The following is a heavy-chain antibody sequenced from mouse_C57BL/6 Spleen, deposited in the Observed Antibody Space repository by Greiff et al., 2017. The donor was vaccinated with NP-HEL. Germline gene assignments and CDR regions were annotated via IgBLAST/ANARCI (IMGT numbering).Heavy chain of an antibody. V-gene: IGHV1-81*01. CDR2: IYPKSGNT. J-gene: IGHJ2*01. CDR3: ARDGSSFLFDY. Sequence: QVQLQQSGAELARPGASVKLSCKASGYTFTSYGISWVKQRTGQGLEWIGEIYPKSGNTYYNDKFKGKATLTADKSSITAYMELHSLTSEDSAVYVCARDGSSFLFDYWGQGTTLTVSS. CDR1: GYTFTSYG. D-gene: IGHD1-1*01.